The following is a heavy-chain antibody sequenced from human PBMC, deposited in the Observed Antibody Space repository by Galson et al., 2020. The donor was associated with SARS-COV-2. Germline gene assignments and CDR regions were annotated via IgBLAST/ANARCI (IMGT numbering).Heavy chain of an antibody. CDR3: AKDKGNDYGDQLDY. Sequence: GGSLRLSCAGSGFTFSRYAMSWVRQVPGKGLEWVSSVTAGGSITYHADTVKGRFTISRDNSKNTLYLQMNSLRVEDTALYYWAKDKGNDYGDQLDYWGQGTLVSVSS. CDR1: GFTFSRYA. V-gene: IGHV3-23*01. CDR2: VTAGGSIT. J-gene: IGHJ4*02. D-gene: IGHD4-17*01.